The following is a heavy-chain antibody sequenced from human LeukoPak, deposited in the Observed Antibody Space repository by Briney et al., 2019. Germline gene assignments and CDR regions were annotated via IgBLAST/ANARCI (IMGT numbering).Heavy chain of an antibody. D-gene: IGHD5-12*01. V-gene: IGHV3-74*01. J-gene: IGHJ4*02. CDR2: INADGKNT. Sequence: GGSLRLSCAASGFTFSSFWMHWVRQAPGKGLVWVSYINADGKNTTYADSVKGRFTISRDNAKNTLYLQMSSLRAEDTAIYYCVYSGYDWTYYFDWWGQGTLVTVSS. CDR1: GFTFSSFW. CDR3: VYSGYDWTYYFDW.